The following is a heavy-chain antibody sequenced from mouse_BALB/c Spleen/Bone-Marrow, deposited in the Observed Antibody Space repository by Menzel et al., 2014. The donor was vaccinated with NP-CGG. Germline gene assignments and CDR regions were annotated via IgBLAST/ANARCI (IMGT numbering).Heavy chain of an antibody. V-gene: IGHV14-3*02. D-gene: IGHD2-2*01. Sequence: EVQLQQSGAELVKPGASVKLSCTASGFNIKDTYMDWVKQRPVQGLEWIGRIDPANGNTKYDPKFQGKATITADTSSNTAYLQLSSLTSEDTAVYYCARWLPLAYWGQGTLVTVSA. J-gene: IGHJ3*01. CDR2: IDPANGNT. CDR1: GFNIKDTY. CDR3: ARWLPLAY.